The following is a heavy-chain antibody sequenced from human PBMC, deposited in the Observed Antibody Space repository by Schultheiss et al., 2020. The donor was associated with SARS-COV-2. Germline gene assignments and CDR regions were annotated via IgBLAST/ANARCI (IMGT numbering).Heavy chain of an antibody. D-gene: IGHD3-16*01. CDR3: AREAGWGLQVIGYYFDY. CDR1: GFTFGDYA. J-gene: IGHJ4*02. V-gene: IGHV3-23*01. CDR2: ISGSGGST. Sequence: GGSLRLSCTASGFTFGDYAMSWVRQAPGKGLEWVSAISGSGGSTYYADSVKGRFTISRDNAKNSLYLQMNSLRAEDTAVYYCAREAGWGLQVIGYYFDYWGQGTLVTVSS.